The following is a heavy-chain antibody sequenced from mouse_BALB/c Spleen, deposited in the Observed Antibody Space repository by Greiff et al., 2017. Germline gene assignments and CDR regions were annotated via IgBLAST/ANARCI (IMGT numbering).Heavy chain of an antibody. Sequence: EVHLVESGTVLARPGASVKMSCKASGYTFTSYWMHWVKQRPGQGLEWIGAIYPGNSDTSYNQKFKGKAKLTAVTSTSTAYMELSSLTNEDSAVYYCTRSGYGYDPYYYAMDYWGQGTSVTVSS. D-gene: IGHD2-2*01. V-gene: IGHV1-5*01. CDR2: IYPGNSDT. CDR1: GYTFTSYW. J-gene: IGHJ4*01. CDR3: TRSGYGYDPYYYAMDY.